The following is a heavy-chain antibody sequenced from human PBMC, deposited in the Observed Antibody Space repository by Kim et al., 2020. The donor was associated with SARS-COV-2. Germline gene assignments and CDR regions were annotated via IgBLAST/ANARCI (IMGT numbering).Heavy chain of an antibody. D-gene: IGHD6-6*01. J-gene: IGHJ6*02. CDR3: ARLLVSSGALGMDV. V-gene: IGHV2-70*11. CDR1: GFSLSTSGMC. Sequence: SGPTLVNPTQTLTLTCTFSGFSLSTSGMCVSWIRQPPGKALEWLARIDWDDDKYYSTSLKTRLTISKDTSKNQVVLTMTNMDPVDTATYYCARLLVSSGALGMDVWGQGTTVTVSS. CDR2: IDWDDDK.